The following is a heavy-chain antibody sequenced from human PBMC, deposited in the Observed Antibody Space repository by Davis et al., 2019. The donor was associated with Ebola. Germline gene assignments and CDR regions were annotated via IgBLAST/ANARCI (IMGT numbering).Heavy chain of an antibody. CDR3: ARAGGYSSSWYGY. CDR2: IWYDGSNK. Sequence: GESLKISCAASGFTFSSYGMHWVRQAPGKGLEWVAVIWYDGSNKYYADSVKGRFTISRDNYKNTLYLQMNSLRAEDTAVYYCARAGGYSSSWYGYWGQGTLVTVSS. J-gene: IGHJ4*02. V-gene: IGHV3-33*01. D-gene: IGHD6-13*01. CDR1: GFTFSSYG.